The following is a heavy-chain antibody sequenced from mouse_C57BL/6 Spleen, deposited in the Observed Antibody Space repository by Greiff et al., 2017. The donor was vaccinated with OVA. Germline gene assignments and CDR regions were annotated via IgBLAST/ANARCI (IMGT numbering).Heavy chain of an antibody. CDR3: ARSYDGTWFAY. J-gene: IGHJ3*01. Sequence: QVQLKQSGPELVKPGASVKISCKASGYAFSSSWMNWVKQRPGKGLEWIGRIYPGDGDTNYNGKFKGKATLTADKSSSTAYMQLSSLTSEDSAVYFCARSYDGTWFAYWGQGTLVTVSA. CDR2: IYPGDGDT. CDR1: GYAFSSSW. V-gene: IGHV1-82*01. D-gene: IGHD2-12*01.